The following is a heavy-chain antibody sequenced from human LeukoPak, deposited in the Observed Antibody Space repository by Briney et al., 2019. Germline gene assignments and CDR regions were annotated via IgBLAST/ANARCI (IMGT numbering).Heavy chain of an antibody. CDR2: IKEDGTEK. V-gene: IGHV3-7*01. J-gene: IGHJ4*02. CDR1: GFTFSDFW. Sequence: GGSLRLSCAGSGFTFSDFWMTWVRQTPGKGLEWVANIKEDGTEKNLVDSVKGGFTISRDNPKNLLFLEMNNLRGDDTAIYYCVRESRPGGAMGLYHNLDYWGQGTLVAVSS. CDR3: VRESRPGGAMGLYHNLDY. D-gene: IGHD1-1*01.